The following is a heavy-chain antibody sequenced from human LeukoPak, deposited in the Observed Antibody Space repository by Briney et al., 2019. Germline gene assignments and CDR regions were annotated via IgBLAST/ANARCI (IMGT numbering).Heavy chain of an antibody. D-gene: IGHD2-15*01. CDR2: IKEDGSEK. CDR3: ARPRYCSGGSCYWAFDI. CDR1: GFTFSSYW. Sequence: GGSLRLSCAASGFTFSSYWMSWVRRAPGKGLEGVANIKEDGSEKYYVDSVKGRFTISRDNATNSLYLQMNSLRVEDTAVYYCARPRYCSGGSCYWAFDISGQGTMVTVSS. V-gene: IGHV3-7*04. J-gene: IGHJ3*02.